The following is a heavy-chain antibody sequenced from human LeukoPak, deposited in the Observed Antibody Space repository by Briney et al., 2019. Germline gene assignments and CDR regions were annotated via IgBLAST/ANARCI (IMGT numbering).Heavy chain of an antibody. V-gene: IGHV3-30*18. CDR3: AKDRDPYYYYYYGMDV. J-gene: IGHJ6*02. CDR1: GFTLRDYG. Sequence: PGGSLRLSCPASGFTLRDYGMHWVRQAPGKGLEWVAVISYDGSNKYYADSVKGRFTISRDNFKNTLYLQMNSLRAEDTAVYYCAKDRDPYYYYYYGMDVWGQGTTVTVSS. CDR2: ISYDGSNK.